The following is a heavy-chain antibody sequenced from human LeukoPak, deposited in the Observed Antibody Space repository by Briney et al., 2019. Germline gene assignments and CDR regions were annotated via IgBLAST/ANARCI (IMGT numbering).Heavy chain of an antibody. Sequence: ASVKVSCKATGGTFGSDAISWVRQAPGQRLEWMGWISAYSGNTNYAQKVQGRVTMTTDTSTSTAYMELRSLRSDDTAVYYCARGSGSLRAFDIWGQGTMVTVSS. V-gene: IGHV1-18*01. J-gene: IGHJ3*02. CDR3: ARGSGSLRAFDI. CDR2: ISAYSGNT. D-gene: IGHD3-10*01. CDR1: GGTFGSDA.